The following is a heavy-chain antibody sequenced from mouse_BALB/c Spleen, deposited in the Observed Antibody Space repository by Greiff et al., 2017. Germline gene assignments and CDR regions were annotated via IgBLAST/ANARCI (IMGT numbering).Heavy chain of an antibody. CDR2: IYPGDGDT. CDR3: ARGGSFALAY. D-gene: IGHD6-1*01. J-gene: IGHJ3*01. Sequence: VKLQESGAELVRPGSSVKISCKASGYAFSSYWMNWVKQRPGQGLEWIGQIYPGDGDTNYNGKFKGKATLTADKSSSTAYMQLSSLTSEDSAVYFCARGGSFALAYWGQGLWSLSLQ. CDR1: GYAFSSYW. V-gene: IGHV1-80*01.